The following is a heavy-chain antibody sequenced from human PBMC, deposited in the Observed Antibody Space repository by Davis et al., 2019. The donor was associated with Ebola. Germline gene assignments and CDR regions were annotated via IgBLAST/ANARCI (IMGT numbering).Heavy chain of an antibody. D-gene: IGHD2-15*01. V-gene: IGHV3-74*01. CDR3: ARVDRFSIVVVVAEYYYGMDV. J-gene: IGHJ6*02. CDR2: INSDGSST. CDR1: GFTFSSYW. Sequence: PGGSLRLSCAASGFTFSSYWMHWVRHAPGKGRVWVSRINSDGSSTSYADSVKGRFTISRDNAKNTLYLQMNSLRAEDTAVYYCARVDRFSIVVVVAEYYYGMDVWGQGTTVTASS.